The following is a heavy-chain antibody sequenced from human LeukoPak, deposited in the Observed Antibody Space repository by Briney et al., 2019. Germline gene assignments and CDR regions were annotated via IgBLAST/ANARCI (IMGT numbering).Heavy chain of an antibody. CDR2: IYYSGST. D-gene: IGHD6-13*01. CDR3: ARAVAAAGTRVSYYYGMDV. Sequence: SETLSLTCTVSGVSISSYYWSWIRQPPGKGLEWIGYIYYSGSTNYNPSLKSRVTISVDTSKNQFSLKLSSVTAADTAVYYCARAVAAAGTRVSYYYGMDVWGQGTTVTVSS. CDR1: GVSISSYY. J-gene: IGHJ6*02. V-gene: IGHV4-59*01.